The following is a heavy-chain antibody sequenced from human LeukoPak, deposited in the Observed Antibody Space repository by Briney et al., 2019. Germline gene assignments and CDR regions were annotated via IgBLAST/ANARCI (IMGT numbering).Heavy chain of an antibody. CDR3: ARERGYSSSSREIDY. CDR2: INHSGST. CDR1: GGSFSGYY. D-gene: IGHD6-6*01. Sequence: PSETLSLTCAVYGGSFSGYYWSWIRQPPGKGLEWIGEINHSGSTNYNPSLKSRVTISVDTSKNQFSLKLSSVTAADTAVYYCARERGYSSSSREIDYWGQGTLVTVSS. J-gene: IGHJ4*02. V-gene: IGHV4-34*01.